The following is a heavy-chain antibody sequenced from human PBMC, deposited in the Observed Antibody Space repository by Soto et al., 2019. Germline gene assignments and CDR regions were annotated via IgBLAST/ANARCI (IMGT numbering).Heavy chain of an antibody. CDR2: ISSTSTYI. CDR1: GFTFSSYS. Sequence: EVQLEESGGGLVKPWGSLRLSCAASGFTFSSYSMNWVRQAPGMGPEWVSSISSTSTYIYYADSVKGRFTISRDNAKNSLYLQMNSLRAEDTAVYYCAREEVGVTRSYWGQGTLVTVSS. J-gene: IGHJ4*02. V-gene: IGHV3-21*01. D-gene: IGHD1-26*01. CDR3: AREEVGVTRSY.